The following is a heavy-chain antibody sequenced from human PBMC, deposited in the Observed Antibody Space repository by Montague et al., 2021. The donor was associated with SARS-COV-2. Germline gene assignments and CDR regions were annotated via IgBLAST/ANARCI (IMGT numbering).Heavy chain of an antibody. Sequence: CAISGDSVSSNIATWNWLRPSLPTRLELLCRTYYRSKWYNDYAVSVKSRVIINPDTSNNRISLQLNSVTPEDTAVYYCARAYCGGDCYFYWYFDLWGRGTLVTVSS. CDR2: TYYRSKWYN. V-gene: IGHV6-1*01. D-gene: IGHD2-21*02. CDR3: ARAYCGGDCYFYWYFDL. J-gene: IGHJ2*01. CDR1: GDSVSSNIAT.